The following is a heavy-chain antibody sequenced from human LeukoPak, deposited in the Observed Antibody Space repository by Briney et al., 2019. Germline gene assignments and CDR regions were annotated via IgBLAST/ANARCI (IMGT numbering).Heavy chain of an antibody. CDR1: GDSVPINSAS. V-gene: IGHV6-1*01. CDR3: AREVYIYAYTRFDP. CDR2: TYYRSKWYN. Sequence: SQTLSLTCAISGDSVPINSASWNWISQSPSRGLEWLGRTYYRSKWYNDYARSVKSRITIKADTSKNQFSLQLNSVTPEDTAVYYCAREVYIYAYTRFDPWGQGTLVTVSS. D-gene: IGHD3-16*01. J-gene: IGHJ5*02.